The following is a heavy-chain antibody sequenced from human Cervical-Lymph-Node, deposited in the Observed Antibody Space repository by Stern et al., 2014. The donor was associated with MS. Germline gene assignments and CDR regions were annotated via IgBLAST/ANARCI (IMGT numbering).Heavy chain of an antibody. CDR2: ISDSSSYI. V-gene: IGHV3-21*01. J-gene: IGHJ4*02. D-gene: IGHD1-26*01. Sequence: EVQLVESGGGLVKPGGSLRLSCAASGFTFSSYSMNWVRQAPGKGLEWVSSISDSSSYIYYADSVKGRFTISRDNAKNSLYLQMNSLRAEDTAVYYCARAIVGANHPQYYFDYWGQGTLVTVSS. CDR1: GFTFSSYS. CDR3: ARAIVGANHPQYYFDY.